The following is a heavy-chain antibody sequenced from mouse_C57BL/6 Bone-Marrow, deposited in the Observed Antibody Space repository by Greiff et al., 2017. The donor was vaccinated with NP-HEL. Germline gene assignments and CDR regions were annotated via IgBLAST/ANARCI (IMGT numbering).Heavy chain of an antibody. CDR3: TGNYSNYYAMGY. CDR2: IYPGNSDT. CDR1: GYTFTSYW. Sequence: VQLKESGTVLARPGASVKMSCKTSGYTFTSYWMHWVKQRPGQGLEWIGAIYPGNSDTSYNQKFKGKAKLTAVTSASTAYMELSSLTNEDSAVYYCTGNYSNYYAMGYWGQGTSVTVSS. J-gene: IGHJ4*01. V-gene: IGHV1-5*01. D-gene: IGHD2-5*01.